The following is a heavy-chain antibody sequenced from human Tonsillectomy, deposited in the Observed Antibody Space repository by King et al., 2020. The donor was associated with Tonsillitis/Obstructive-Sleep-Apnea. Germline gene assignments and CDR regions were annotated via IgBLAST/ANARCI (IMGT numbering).Heavy chain of an antibody. D-gene: IGHD6-19*01. CDR1: GYTFTSYG. V-gene: IGHV1-18*01. CDR2: ISAYNGNT. J-gene: IGHJ6*02. CDR3: ARGDRAVADGYYYYYGMDV. Sequence: QLVQSGAEVKKPGASVKVSCKASGYTFTSYGISWVRQAPGQGLEWMGWISAYNGNTNYAQKLQDRVTMTTDTSTSTAYMELRSLRSDDTAVYYCARGDRAVADGYYYYYGMDVWGQGTTVTVSS.